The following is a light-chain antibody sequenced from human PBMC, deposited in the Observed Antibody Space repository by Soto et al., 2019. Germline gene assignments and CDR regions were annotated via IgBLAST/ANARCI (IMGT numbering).Light chain of an antibody. CDR1: QSVSSY. CDR3: QQRSNWPWT. CDR2: DAS. V-gene: IGKV3-11*01. Sequence: EIVLTQSPATLSLSPGERATLSCRASQSVSSYLAWYQQKPGQAPRLLIYDASNRATGIPARFSGSGSGTDFTLTISILEPEDFAVYCCQQRSNWPWTFGQGTKVEIK. J-gene: IGKJ1*01.